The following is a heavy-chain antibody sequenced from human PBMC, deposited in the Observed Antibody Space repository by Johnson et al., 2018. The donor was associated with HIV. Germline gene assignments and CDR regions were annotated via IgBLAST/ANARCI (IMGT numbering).Heavy chain of an antibody. D-gene: IGHD1-1*01. V-gene: IGHV3-23*04. CDR2: ISGSGST. CDR3: ARAWKSAFDI. CDR1: GFTFSSYA. J-gene: IGHJ3*02. Sequence: EVQLVESGGGLVQPGGSLRLSCAASGFTFSSYAMSWVRQAPGKGLEWVSAISGSGSTYYADSVKGRFTISRDNAKNSLYLQMNSLRAEDTAVYYCARAWKSAFDIWGQGTMVTVSS.